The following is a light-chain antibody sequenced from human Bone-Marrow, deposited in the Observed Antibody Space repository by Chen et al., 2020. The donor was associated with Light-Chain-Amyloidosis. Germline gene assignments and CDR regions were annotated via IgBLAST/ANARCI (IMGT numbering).Light chain of an antibody. CDR3: QSADSSGTYEVR. J-gene: IGLJ2*01. CDR2: RNT. V-gene: IGLV3-25*03. CDR1: DLPTKY. Sequence: SYELTQPPSVSVSPGQTARITCSGDDLPTKYAYWYQQKPGQAPVLVIHRNTERPSGFSDRFSGSSSVTTATLSISGVQAADEADYHWQSADSSGTYEVRFGGGTKLPVL.